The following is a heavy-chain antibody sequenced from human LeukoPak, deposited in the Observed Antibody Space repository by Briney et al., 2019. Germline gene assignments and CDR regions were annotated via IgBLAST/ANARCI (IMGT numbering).Heavy chain of an antibody. CDR3: ARVAQLWLYSSPTFDY. CDR2: INPNSGGT. V-gene: IGHV1-2*02. D-gene: IGHD5-18*01. Sequence: GASVKVSCKASGYTFTGYYMQWVRQAPGQWLEWMGWINPNSGGTNYAQKFQGRVTMTRDTSISTAYMELSRLRSDDTAVYYCARVAQLWLYSSPTFDYWGQGTLVTVSS. J-gene: IGHJ4*02. CDR1: GYTFTGYY.